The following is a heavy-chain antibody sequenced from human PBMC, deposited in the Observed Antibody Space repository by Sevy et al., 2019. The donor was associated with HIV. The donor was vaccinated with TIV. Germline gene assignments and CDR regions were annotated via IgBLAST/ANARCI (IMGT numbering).Heavy chain of an antibody. J-gene: IGHJ6*02. CDR3: AKTISSGGWVVPDANYYFYGLDV. CDR1: GFTFSGYA. V-gene: IGHV3-23*01. CDR2: INGKGRST. D-gene: IGHD2-2*01. Sequence: GGSLRLSCAASGFTFSGYAMNWVRQAPGKGLEWVSAINGKGRSTHYADSVEGRLTISRDNSKNTLYLQMNSLRAEDTAVYYCAKTISSGGWVVPDANYYFYGLDVWGQGTTVTVSS.